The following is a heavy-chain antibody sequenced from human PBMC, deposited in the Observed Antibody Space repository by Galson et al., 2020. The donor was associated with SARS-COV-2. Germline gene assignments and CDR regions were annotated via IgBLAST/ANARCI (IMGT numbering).Heavy chain of an antibody. D-gene: IGHD1-1*01. CDR3: VRGEVQTLDY. CDR2: FIHVFHTA. V-gene: IGHV1-69*13. Sequence: SVKVSCKASGGTFSSYDVNWVRQAPGQGLEWLGGFIHVFHTATYAQKFQGRVKITADEPTTTAYMELTSLRSDDTAVYLCVRGEVQTLDYWGQGTLVTVSS. J-gene: IGHJ4*02. CDR1: GGTFSSYD.